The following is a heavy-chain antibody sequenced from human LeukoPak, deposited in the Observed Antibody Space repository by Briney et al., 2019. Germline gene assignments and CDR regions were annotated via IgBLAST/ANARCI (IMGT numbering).Heavy chain of an antibody. V-gene: IGHV4-4*02. CDR1: GGSISSTNK. Sequence: SETLSLSCGVSGGSISSTNKRSWVRQAPGKGLEWIGEISHSGTTNYNPSLRSRVAMSLDRANNQFSLSLTSVTAADTAVYYCTRESRPFCPFSSWGHGVPVTVSS. D-gene: IGHD2-2*01. CDR3: TRESRPFCPFSS. CDR2: ISHSGTT. J-gene: IGHJ5*01.